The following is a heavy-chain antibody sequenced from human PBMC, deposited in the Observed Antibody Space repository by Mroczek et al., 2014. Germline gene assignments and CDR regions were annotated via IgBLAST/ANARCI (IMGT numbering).Heavy chain of an antibody. CDR1: GGSFSGYY. CDR2: INHSGST. J-gene: IGHJ4*02. D-gene: IGHD6-13*01. Sequence: QVQLQQWGAGLLKPSETLSLTCAVYGGSFSGYYWSWIRQPPGKGLEWIGEINHSGSTNYNPSLKSRVTISVDTSKNQFSLKLSSVTAADTAVYYCARTRGQQLGPNDYWGQGTLVTVSS. CDR3: ARTRGQQLGPNDY. V-gene: IGHV4-34*01.